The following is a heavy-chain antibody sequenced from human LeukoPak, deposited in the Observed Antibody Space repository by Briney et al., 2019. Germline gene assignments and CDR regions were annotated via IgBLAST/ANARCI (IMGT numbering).Heavy chain of an antibody. J-gene: IGHJ4*02. CDR3: ARGLSYGTTDY. D-gene: IGHD5-18*01. CDR1: GFAFNNYA. V-gene: IGHV3-21*01. CDR2: ISSSSSYI. Sequence: PGGSLRLSCAASGFAFNNYAMNWVRQAPGKGLEWVSSISSSSSYIYYADSVKGRFTISRDNAKNSLYLQMNSLRAEDTAVYYCARGLSYGTTDYWGQGTLVTVSS.